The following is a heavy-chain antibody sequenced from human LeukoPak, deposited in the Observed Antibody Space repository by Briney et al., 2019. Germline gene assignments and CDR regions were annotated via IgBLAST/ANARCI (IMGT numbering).Heavy chain of an antibody. CDR1: GGSFSGYY. Sequence: PSETLSLTCAVYGGSFSGYYWSWIRQPPGKGLEWIGEINHSGSTNYNPSLKSRVTISVDTSKNQFSLKLSSVTAADTAVYYCARLYSSSRVDYWGQGTLVTVSS. CDR2: INHSGST. J-gene: IGHJ4*02. D-gene: IGHD6-13*01. CDR3: ARLYSSSRVDY. V-gene: IGHV4-34*01.